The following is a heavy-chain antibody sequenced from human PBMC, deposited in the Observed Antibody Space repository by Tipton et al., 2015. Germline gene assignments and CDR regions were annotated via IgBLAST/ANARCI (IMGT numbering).Heavy chain of an antibody. V-gene: IGHV4-31*03. Sequence: LRLSCTVSGDSINSGGYYWNWIRQVPGKGPEWIGYIYHSGNAYYNPSLKSRLTISVDMSKNQFSLKLSSVTAADTAVYYCARVPFDYFDYWGQGILVTVSS. J-gene: IGHJ4*02. CDR1: GDSINSGGYY. CDR2: IYHSGNA. CDR3: ARVPFDYFDY.